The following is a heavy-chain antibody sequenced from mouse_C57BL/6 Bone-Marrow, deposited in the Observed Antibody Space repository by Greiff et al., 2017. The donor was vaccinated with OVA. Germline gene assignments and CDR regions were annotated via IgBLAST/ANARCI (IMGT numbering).Heavy chain of an antibody. CDR3: ARRDYGSSYPWYFDV. V-gene: IGHV1-19*01. D-gene: IGHD1-1*01. J-gene: IGHJ1*03. CDR1: GYTFTDYY. CDR2: INPYNGGT. Sequence: EVQLQESGPVLVKPGASVKMSCKASGYTFTDYYMNWVKQSHGKSLEWIGVINPYNGGTSYNQKFKGKATLTVDKSSSTAYMELNSLTSEDSAVYYCARRDYGSSYPWYFDVWGTGTTVTVSS.